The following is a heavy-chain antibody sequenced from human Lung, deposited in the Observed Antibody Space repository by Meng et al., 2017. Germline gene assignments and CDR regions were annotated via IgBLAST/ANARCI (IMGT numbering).Heavy chain of an antibody. CDR2: ISSDSRYI. CDR1: GFTFSTYS. V-gene: IGHV3-21*01. D-gene: IGHD2-15*01. Sequence: EVQLVESGGGLVTPGGSLRLSCAASGFTFSTYSMNWVRRAPGKGLEWVSSISSDSRYIFYADSVKGRFTISRDNAKNSLYLQMSSLSPEDTAVFYCARFETVGVATGDFWGQGTLVTVSS. CDR3: ARFETVGVATGDF. J-gene: IGHJ4*02.